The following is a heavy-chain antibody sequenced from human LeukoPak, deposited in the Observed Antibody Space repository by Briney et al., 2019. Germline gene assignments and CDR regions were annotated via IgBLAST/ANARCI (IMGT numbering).Heavy chain of an antibody. Sequence: ASVKVSCKASGYTFTGYYMHWVRQAPGQGLEWMGWINPNSGGTNYAQKFQGRVTMTRDTSISTAYMELSRLRSDDTAVYYCARDFGYSSGWGKNWFDPWGREPWSPSPQ. D-gene: IGHD6-19*01. CDR3: ARDFGYSSGWGKNWFDP. CDR2: INPNSGGT. J-gene: IGHJ5*02. V-gene: IGHV1-2*02. CDR1: GYTFTGYY.